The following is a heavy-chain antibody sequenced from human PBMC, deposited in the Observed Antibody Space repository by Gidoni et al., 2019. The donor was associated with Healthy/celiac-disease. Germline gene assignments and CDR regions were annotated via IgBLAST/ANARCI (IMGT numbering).Heavy chain of an antibody. J-gene: IGHJ4*02. V-gene: IGHV3-64D*08. CDR3: VKGLLPYYDFWSGYDY. CDR2: ISSNGGST. Sequence: EVQLVESGGGLVQPGGSLRRSCSASGFPFSSYAMHWVRQAPGKGLEYVSAISSNGGSTYYADSVKGRFTISRDNSKNTLYLQMSSLRAEDTAVYYCVKGLLPYYDFWSGYDYWGQGTLVTVSS. CDR1: GFPFSSYA. D-gene: IGHD3-3*01.